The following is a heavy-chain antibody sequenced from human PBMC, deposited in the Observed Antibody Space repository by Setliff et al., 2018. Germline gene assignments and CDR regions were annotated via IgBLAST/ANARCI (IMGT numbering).Heavy chain of an antibody. CDR2: ISPYNGNT. D-gene: IGHD1-1*01. Sequence: GASVKVSCKASGYTFKTYGFTWVRQAPGQGLEWMGWISPYNGNTNSAQKFQGRVTMTTDTSTSTAYMELKSLRYDDTAVYYCARTGTYRYFDYWGQGALVTVSS. CDR1: GYTFKTYG. V-gene: IGHV1-18*01. J-gene: IGHJ4*02. CDR3: ARTGTYRYFDY.